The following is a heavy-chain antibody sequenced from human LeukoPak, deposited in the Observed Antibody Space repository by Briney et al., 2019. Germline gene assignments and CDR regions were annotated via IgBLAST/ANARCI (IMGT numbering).Heavy chain of an antibody. CDR1: GFVFSDYY. V-gene: IGHV3-11*04. Sequence: KTGGSLRLSCAASGFVFSDYYMGWVRQAPGKGLEWVSYISGSGTTKNYADSVKGRFTISRDNAKNSLYLQMNSLRAEDTAVYYCARDPGYCSSTSCYLGAFDIWGQGTMVTVSS. CDR3: ARDPGYCSSTSCYLGAFDI. D-gene: IGHD2-2*01. CDR2: ISGSGTTK. J-gene: IGHJ3*02.